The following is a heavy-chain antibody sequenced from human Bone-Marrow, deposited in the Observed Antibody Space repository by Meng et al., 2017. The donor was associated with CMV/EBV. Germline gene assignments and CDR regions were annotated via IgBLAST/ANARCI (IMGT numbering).Heavy chain of an antibody. J-gene: IGHJ3*01. CDR2: IKSKTDGGTT. CDR3: TTDENDYVWGSYRRYN. V-gene: IGHV3-15*01. CDR1: GFTFSNAW. Sequence: GGSLRLSCAASGFTFSNAWMSWVRQAPGKGLEWVGRIKSKTDGGTTDYAAPVKGRFTISRYDSKNTLYLQMNSLKTEDTSVYYCTTDENDYVWGSYRRYNWGQGTMVTVSS. D-gene: IGHD3-16*02.